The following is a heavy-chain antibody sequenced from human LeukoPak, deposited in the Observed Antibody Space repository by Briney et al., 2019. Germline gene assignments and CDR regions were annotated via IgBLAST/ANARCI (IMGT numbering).Heavy chain of an antibody. CDR2: INHSGTT. CDR1: SGSFSAYY. Sequence: PSETLSLTCGVYSGSFSAYYWSWIRQSPGMGLDWIAEINHSGTTNYNPSFKSRVTISLDTSKNQFSLRLTSVTAADTAVYYCANSRMYYESSGWNYGMDVWGQGTTVTVSS. CDR3: ANSRMYYESSGWNYGMDV. D-gene: IGHD3-22*01. V-gene: IGHV4-34*01. J-gene: IGHJ6*02.